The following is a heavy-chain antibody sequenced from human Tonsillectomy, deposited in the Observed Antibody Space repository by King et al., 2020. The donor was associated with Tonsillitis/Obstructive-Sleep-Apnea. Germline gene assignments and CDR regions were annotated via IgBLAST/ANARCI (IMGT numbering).Heavy chain of an antibody. CDR2: IYSGGST. CDR1: GFTVSSNY. D-gene: IGHD2-15*01. J-gene: IGHJ6*04. Sequence: VQLVESGGGLIQPGGSLRLSCAASGFTVSSNYMSWVRQAPGKGLEWVSVIYSGGSTYYADSVKGRFTISRDNSKNTLYLQMNSLRAEDTAVYYCARERFDCSGGSWFYGMEVWGKGTTVTVSS. V-gene: IGHV3-53*01. CDR3: ARERFDCSGGSWFYGMEV.